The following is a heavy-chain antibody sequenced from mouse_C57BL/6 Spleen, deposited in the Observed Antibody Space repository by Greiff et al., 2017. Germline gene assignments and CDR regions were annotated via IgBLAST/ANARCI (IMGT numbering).Heavy chain of an antibody. J-gene: IGHJ4*01. V-gene: IGHV1-55*01. Sequence: QVQLQQSGAELVKPGASVKMSCKASGYTFTSYWITWVKQRPGQGLEWIGDIYPGSGSTNYNEKFKSKATLTVDTSSCTAYMQLSSLTSEYSAVYYCAREGAITTVVANYAMDYWGQGTSVTVSS. CDR2: IYPGSGST. D-gene: IGHD1-1*01. CDR1: GYTFTSYW. CDR3: AREGAITTVVANYAMDY.